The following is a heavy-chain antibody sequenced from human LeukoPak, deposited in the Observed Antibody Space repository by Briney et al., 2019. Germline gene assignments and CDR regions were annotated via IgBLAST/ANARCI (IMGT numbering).Heavy chain of an antibody. CDR1: GFTFSSNA. Sequence: GGSLRLSCAASGFTFSSNAMSWVRQAPGKGLEWVSGVSGSAGSTYYADSVEGRFTISRDNSKSTLYLQMNSLRAEDTAVYYCAKGPYSYDTGGYYNYWGQGILVTVSS. D-gene: IGHD3-22*01. CDR3: AKGPYSYDTGGYYNY. V-gene: IGHV3-23*01. CDR2: VSGSAGST. J-gene: IGHJ4*02.